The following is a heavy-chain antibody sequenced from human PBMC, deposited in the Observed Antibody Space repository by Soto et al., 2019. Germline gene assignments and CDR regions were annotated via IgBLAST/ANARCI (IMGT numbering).Heavy chain of an antibody. V-gene: IGHV1-18*01. D-gene: IGHD6-19*01. CDR2: ISAYKGNT. CDR3: ARGHRYSSGWYGYYYYGMDV. CDR1: GYTFTSYG. J-gene: IGHJ6*02. Sequence: QVQLVQSGAEVKKPGASVKVSCKASGYTFTSYGISWVRQAPGQGLEWMGWISAYKGNTNYAQKLQGRVTMATDTSTSTAYMELRSLRSDDTAVYYCARGHRYSSGWYGYYYYGMDVWGQGTTVTVSS.